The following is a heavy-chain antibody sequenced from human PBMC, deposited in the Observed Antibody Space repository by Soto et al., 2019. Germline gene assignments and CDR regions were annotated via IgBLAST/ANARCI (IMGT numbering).Heavy chain of an antibody. CDR2: FRSGGDDGTT. J-gene: IGHJ4*02. Sequence: SLRLSCAASGFTFSSYSMSWVRQAPGKGLEWVSGFRSGGDDGTTYYADSVKGRFTISRDNSKNTLFLQMDRLRAEDTAIYYCAKKVNSGPGSQYFDSWGQGTLVTVSS. CDR3: AKKVNSGPGSQYFDS. V-gene: IGHV3-23*01. D-gene: IGHD3-10*01. CDR1: GFTFSSYS.